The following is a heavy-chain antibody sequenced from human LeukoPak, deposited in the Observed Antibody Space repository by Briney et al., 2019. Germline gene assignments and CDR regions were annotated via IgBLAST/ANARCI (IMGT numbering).Heavy chain of an antibody. CDR2: IYSSGST. Sequence: PSETLSLTCTVSAGSISSYFWSWIRQPPGKGLEWIGYIYSSGSTNYNPSLKSRGTISVDTSKNQFSLRLTSVSAADTAVYFCARVVVPSGRWIHYHVGMDVWGQGTTVTVSS. J-gene: IGHJ6*02. V-gene: IGHV4-59*01. CDR3: ARVVVPSGRWIHYHVGMDV. CDR1: AGSISSYF. D-gene: IGHD2-15*01.